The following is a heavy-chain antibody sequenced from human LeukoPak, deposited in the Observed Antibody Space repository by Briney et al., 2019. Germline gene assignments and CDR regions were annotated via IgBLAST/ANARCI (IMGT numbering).Heavy chain of an antibody. CDR2: SSSSGSTI. D-gene: IGHD5-12*01. CDR1: GFTFSSYE. Sequence: TGGSLRLSCAASGFTFSSYEMNWVRQAPGKGLEWVSHSSSSGSTIYYAGSVKGRFTIARDNAENSVYLQMNSLRAEDTAVYYCARGSLHSAYGFDYWGQGTLVTVSS. CDR3: ARGSLHSAYGFDY. J-gene: IGHJ4*02. V-gene: IGHV3-48*03.